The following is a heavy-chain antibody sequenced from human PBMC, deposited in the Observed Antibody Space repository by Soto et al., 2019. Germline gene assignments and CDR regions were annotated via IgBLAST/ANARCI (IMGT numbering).Heavy chain of an antibody. CDR2: ISYDGSNT. CDR3: AKDFTPWFGDYFYYYYGMDV. V-gene: IGHV3-30-3*01. Sequence: GGSLRLSCAASGFTFNNYAMHWVRQAPGKGLEWVAFISYDGSNTYYADSVTGRFTISRDNSRNTLYLQMNSLRAEDTAVYYCAKDFTPWFGDYFYYYYGMDVWGQGTTVTVSS. D-gene: IGHD4-17*01. CDR1: GFTFNNYA. J-gene: IGHJ6*02.